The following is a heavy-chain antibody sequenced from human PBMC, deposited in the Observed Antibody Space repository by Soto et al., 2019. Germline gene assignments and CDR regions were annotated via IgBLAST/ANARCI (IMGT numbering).Heavy chain of an antibody. CDR2: IIPLFGTP. D-gene: IGHD3-10*01. Sequence: QVQLVQSGAEVKKPGSSVKVSCKASGGIFSTYAISWLRQAPGQGLEWMGGIIPLFGTPNYAQRFQGRGTITADEYTSTAYMELSRLRSEDTAVYYCARDRDDYGSGNYYNRIDFWGQGTLVTVSS. J-gene: IGHJ4*02. CDR1: GGIFSTYA. V-gene: IGHV1-69*01. CDR3: ARDRDDYGSGNYYNRIDF.